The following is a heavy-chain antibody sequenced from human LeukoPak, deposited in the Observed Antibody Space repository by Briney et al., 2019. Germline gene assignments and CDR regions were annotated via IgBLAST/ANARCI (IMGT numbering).Heavy chain of an antibody. CDR3: ARVDMVRGIVVDAFDI. CDR2: ISSSGSTI. Sequence: GGSLRLSCAASGFTFSSYEMNWVRQAPGKGLEWVSYISSSGSTIYYADSVKGRFTISRDNAKNSLYLQMNSLRAEDTAVYYCARVDMVRGIVVDAFDIWGQGTMVTVSS. D-gene: IGHD3-10*01. J-gene: IGHJ3*02. V-gene: IGHV3-48*03. CDR1: GFTFSSYE.